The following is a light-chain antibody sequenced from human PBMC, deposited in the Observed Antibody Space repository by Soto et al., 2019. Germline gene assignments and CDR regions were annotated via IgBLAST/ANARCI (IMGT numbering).Light chain of an antibody. CDR2: KVS. Sequence: VAPERPLFLPVPVGQPGSISCRASANRVDSDGNAYLIWFHQRPGQSPRRLIFKVSNRDSGVPDRFSGSGAGSDFTLKISRVEAEDVGVYYCMQGSFWPWTFGQGTKV. CDR3: MQGSFWPWT. CDR1: ANRVDSDGNAY. V-gene: IGKV2-30*01. J-gene: IGKJ1*01.